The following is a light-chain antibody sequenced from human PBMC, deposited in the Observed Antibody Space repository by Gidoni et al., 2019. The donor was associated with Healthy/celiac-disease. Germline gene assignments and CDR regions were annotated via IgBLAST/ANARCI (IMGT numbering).Light chain of an antibody. Sequence: DIVLTPSPGTLSLFPGERATLSCRASQIVSSSYLAWYQQKPGQAPRLLIYGASSRATGIPDRFSGSGSGTDFTLTISRLEPEDFAVYYCQQYGSSPFTFGPGTKVEIK. CDR3: QQYGSSPFT. CDR1: QIVSSSY. J-gene: IGKJ3*01. CDR2: GAS. V-gene: IGKV3-20*01.